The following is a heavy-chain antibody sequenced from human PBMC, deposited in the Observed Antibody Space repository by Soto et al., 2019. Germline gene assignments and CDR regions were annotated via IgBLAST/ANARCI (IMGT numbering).Heavy chain of an antibody. J-gene: IGHJ5*02. CDR1: GGSFSGYY. CDR3: ARVIVVVPADSGDAWFDP. Sequence: QVQLQQWGAGLLKPSETLSLTCAVYGGSFSGYYWSWIRQPPGKGLEWIGEINHSGSTNYNPSLKSRVTISVDAANIQFSLMLSSVPAAATAVYYCARVIVVVPADSGDAWFDPWGQETLVTVSS. D-gene: IGHD2-2*01. V-gene: IGHV4-34*01. CDR2: INHSGST.